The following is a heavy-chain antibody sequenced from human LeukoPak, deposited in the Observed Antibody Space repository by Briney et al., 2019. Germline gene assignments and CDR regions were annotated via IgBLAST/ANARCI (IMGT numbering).Heavy chain of an antibody. V-gene: IGHV3-23*01. D-gene: IGHD3-9*01. CDR1: GFTFSSYG. CDR2: MSGSDGST. CDR3: AKDLHLRYFDWLPGDSFDV. J-gene: IGHJ3*01. Sequence: PGGSLRLSCAASGFTFSSYGMSWVRQAPGKGLEGVSSMSGSDGSTYYVDSVKGRFTISRDNSKNTLYLQMNSLRAEDTDVYYCAKDLHLRYFDWLPGDSFDVWGQGTMVTVSS.